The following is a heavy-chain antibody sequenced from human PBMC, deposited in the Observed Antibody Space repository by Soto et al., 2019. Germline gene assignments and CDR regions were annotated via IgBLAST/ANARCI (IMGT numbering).Heavy chain of an antibody. CDR3: ARGGQQLHGMDV. Sequence: QVQLVESGGGLVKPGGSLRLSCAASGFTFSDYYMPWIRRAPGKGLEWVSYISSSGSPIYYADSVKGRFTSSRDNAKNSQYLQRNSLRAEDTAVYYCARGGQQLHGMDVWGRGTTVPVSS. CDR1: GFTFSDYY. V-gene: IGHV3-11*01. CDR2: ISSSGSPI. J-gene: IGHJ6*02. D-gene: IGHD6-13*01.